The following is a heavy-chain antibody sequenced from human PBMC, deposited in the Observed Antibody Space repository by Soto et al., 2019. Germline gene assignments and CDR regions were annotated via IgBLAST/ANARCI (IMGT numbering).Heavy chain of an antibody. J-gene: IGHJ6*02. CDR2: IYPGDSDT. Sequence: GESLKISCKGSGYSFTSYWIGWVRQMPGKGLEWMGIIYPGDSDTRYSPSFQGQVTISADKSISTAYLQWSSLKASDTAMYYCARGTYCSSTSCYSPDYYYYGMGVWGQGTTVTVSS. CDR3: ARGTYCSSTSCYSPDYYYYGMGV. D-gene: IGHD2-2*01. V-gene: IGHV5-51*01. CDR1: GYSFTSYW.